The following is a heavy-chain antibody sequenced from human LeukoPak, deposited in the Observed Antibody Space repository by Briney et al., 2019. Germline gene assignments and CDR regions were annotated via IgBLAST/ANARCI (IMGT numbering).Heavy chain of an antibody. V-gene: IGHV1-8*03. D-gene: IGHD1-7*01. Sequence: ASVKVSCKTSGYTFTNFDINWVRQASGHGLEWMGWMNPNSGNTGYAQKFQGRVTITRNTSISTVYMELSSLRSEDTAVYYCARAPSWNYNRYYYYYVDVWGRGTTVTVSS. J-gene: IGHJ6*03. CDR2: MNPNSGNT. CDR1: GYTFTNFD. CDR3: ARAPSWNYNRYYYYYVDV.